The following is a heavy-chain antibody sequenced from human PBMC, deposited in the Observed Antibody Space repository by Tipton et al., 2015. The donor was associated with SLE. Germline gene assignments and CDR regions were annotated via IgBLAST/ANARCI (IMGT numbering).Heavy chain of an antibody. J-gene: IGHJ4*02. CDR3: ARESTVTTSDY. CDR2: ISSGST. CDR1: GFSFSNCE. Sequence: SLRLSCAASGFSFSNCEMNWVRQAPGKGLEWVSFISSGSTYYADSVKGRFTISRDNSKNTLYLQMNSLRAEDTAVYYCARESTVTTSDYWGQGTLVTVSS. V-gene: IGHV3-38*02. D-gene: IGHD4-17*01.